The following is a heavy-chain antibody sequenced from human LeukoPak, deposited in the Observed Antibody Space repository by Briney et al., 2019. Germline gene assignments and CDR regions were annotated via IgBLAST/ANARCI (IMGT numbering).Heavy chain of an antibody. V-gene: IGHV4-61*02. CDR1: GGSISSGSYY. CDR2: IYTSGST. J-gene: IGHJ3*02. D-gene: IGHD3-22*01. Sequence: SETLSLTCTVSGGSISSGSYYWSWIRQPAGKGLEWIGRIYTSGSTNYNPSLKSRVTISVDTSKNQFSLKLSSVTAADTAVYYCARLGRDYYDSSGYDAFDIWGQGTMVTVSS. CDR3: ARLGRDYYDSSGYDAFDI.